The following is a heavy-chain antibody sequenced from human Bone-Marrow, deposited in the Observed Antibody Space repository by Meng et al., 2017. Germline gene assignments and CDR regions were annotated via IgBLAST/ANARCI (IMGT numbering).Heavy chain of an antibody. CDR1: GFTFSSYW. CDR3: ARDLNPFPWSPDRYNWFDP. CDR2: INSDGSST. D-gene: IGHD1-14*01. J-gene: IGHJ5*02. V-gene: IGHV3-74*01. Sequence: GESLKISCAASGFTFSSYWMHWVRQAPGKGLMWVSRINSDGSSTSYADSVKGRFTISRDNAKNTLYLQMNSLRAEDTAVYYCARDLNPFPWSPDRYNWFDPWGQGTLVTVSS.